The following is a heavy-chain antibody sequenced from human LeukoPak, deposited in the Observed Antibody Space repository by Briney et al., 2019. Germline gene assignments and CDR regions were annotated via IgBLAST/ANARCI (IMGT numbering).Heavy chain of an antibody. Sequence: SETLSLTCAVYGASFSGYYWSWIRQPPGKGLEWIGEINHGGSTNYNPSLKSRVTISVDTSKNQFSLKLSSVTAADTALYYCARGGGSGWTDYWGQGTLVTVSS. CDR1: GASFSGYY. J-gene: IGHJ4*02. V-gene: IGHV4-34*01. CDR2: INHGGST. D-gene: IGHD6-19*01. CDR3: ARGGGSGWTDY.